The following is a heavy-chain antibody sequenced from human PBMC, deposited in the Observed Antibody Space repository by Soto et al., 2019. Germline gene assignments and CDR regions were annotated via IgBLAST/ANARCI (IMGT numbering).Heavy chain of an antibody. D-gene: IGHD6-13*01. CDR1: GGSISRGDYY. CDR3: GRAHRDLQKLVHYYYSMDF. Sequence: SETLSLTCTVSGGSISRGDYYWSWIRQSPGTGLEWIGHIHYSGYTYHNPSLKSRIIISIDTSKNQFSLKLTSVTAADTAVYYCGRAHRDLQKLVHYYYSMDFWAQGTTVTVSS. CDR2: IHYSGYT. V-gene: IGHV4-30-4*01. J-gene: IGHJ6*02.